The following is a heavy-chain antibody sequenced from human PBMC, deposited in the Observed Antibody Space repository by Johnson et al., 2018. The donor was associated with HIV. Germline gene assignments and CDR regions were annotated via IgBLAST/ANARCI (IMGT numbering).Heavy chain of an antibody. Sequence: EVQLVESGGGLVQPGRSLRLSCAASGFTFDDYGMSWVRQAPGKGLEWVANIKQDGSERYYVDTVKGRFTISRDYAKNSLYLQMNSLRAEDTALYYCARAIAAAGSSLEDDAWGQGTMVTVSS. CDR3: ARAIAAAGSSLEDDA. V-gene: IGHV3-7*03. D-gene: IGHD6-13*01. CDR2: IKQDGSER. CDR1: GFTFDDYG. J-gene: IGHJ3*01.